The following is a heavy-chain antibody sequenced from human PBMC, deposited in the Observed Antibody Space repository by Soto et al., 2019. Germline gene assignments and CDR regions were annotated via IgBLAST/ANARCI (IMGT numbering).Heavy chain of an antibody. CDR3: ASTGRGRPHYYYGMDV. CDR1: GGTFSSYA. CDR2: IIPIFGTA. V-gene: IGHV1-69*13. Sequence: SVKVSCKASGGTFSSYAISWVRQAPGQGLEWMGGIIPIFGTANYAQKFQGRVTITADESTSTAYMELSSLGSEDTAVYYCASTGRGRPHYYYGMDVWGQGTTVTVSS. J-gene: IGHJ6*02.